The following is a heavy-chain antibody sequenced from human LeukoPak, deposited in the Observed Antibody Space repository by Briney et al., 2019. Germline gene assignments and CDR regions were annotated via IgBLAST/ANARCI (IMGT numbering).Heavy chain of an antibody. V-gene: IGHV4-39*07. CDR3: ARDNLYNSDSSCYGGTKFDG. CDR2: IYYSGST. CDR1: GGSISSSSDY. D-gene: IGHD3-22*01. Sequence: SETLSLTCTVSGGSISSSSDYWGWIRQPPGKGLEWIGSIYYSGSTYYNPSLKSRVTISGDTSKNRFSLKLSSVTAADTAMYYCARDNLYNSDSSCYGGTKFDGWGQGTLVTVSS. J-gene: IGHJ4*02.